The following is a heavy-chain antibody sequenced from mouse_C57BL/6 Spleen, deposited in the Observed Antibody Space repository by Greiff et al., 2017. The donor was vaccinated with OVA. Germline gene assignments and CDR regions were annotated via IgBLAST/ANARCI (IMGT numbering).Heavy chain of an antibody. Sequence: QVQLQQSGAELVKPGASVKISCKASGYAFSSYWMNWVKQRPGKGLEWIGQIYPGDGDTNYNGKFKGKATLTADKSSSTAYMQLSSLTSEDSAVYFCARDGSSYEYFDYWGQGATLTVSS. J-gene: IGHJ2*01. V-gene: IGHV1-80*01. D-gene: IGHD1-1*01. CDR1: GYAFSSYW. CDR2: IYPGDGDT. CDR3: ARDGSSYEYFDY.